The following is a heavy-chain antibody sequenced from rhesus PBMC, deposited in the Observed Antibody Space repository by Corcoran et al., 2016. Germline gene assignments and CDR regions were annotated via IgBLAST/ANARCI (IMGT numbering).Heavy chain of an antibody. Sequence: QMQRQESGPGLVKTSETLSHNCAGPGGTTRRNRWSWNRPPPGKGLECIGRISGSGGSTSYNPSLKSRVTISTDTSKNQLSLKLISVTAADTAVYYCARATSCYFDYWGQGVLVTVSS. CDR1: GGTTRRNR. J-gene: IGHJ4*01. V-gene: IGHV4-173*01. CDR2: ISGSGGST. D-gene: IGHD1-1*01. CDR3: ARATSCYFDY.